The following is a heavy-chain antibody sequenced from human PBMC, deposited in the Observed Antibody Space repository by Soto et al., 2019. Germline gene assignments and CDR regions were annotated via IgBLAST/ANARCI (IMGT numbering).Heavy chain of an antibody. J-gene: IGHJ4*02. V-gene: IGHV3-74*01. CDR2: VHSDGTT. CDR1: GFTFASYW. CDR3: ARGSGSSGWYLGF. Sequence: PGRFMRLSCAASGFTFASYWMHWVRKTPGGGLVWVSRVHSDGTTDYADSVKGRFSISRDDARNTLYLQMNSLRAEDTAVYHCARGSGSSGWYLGFWGEGTPVSVSS. D-gene: IGHD6-19*01.